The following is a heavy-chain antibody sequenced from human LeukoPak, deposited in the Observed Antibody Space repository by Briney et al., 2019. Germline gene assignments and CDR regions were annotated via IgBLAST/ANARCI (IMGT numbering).Heavy chain of an antibody. D-gene: IGHD1-26*01. Sequence: SVKVTCKASGGTFSSYAISWVRQAPGQGLEWMGGIIPIFGTANYAQKFQGRVTITADESTSTAYMELSSLRSEDTAVYYCASLGGGYQRSISMWYFDYWGQGTLVTVSS. CDR1: GGTFSSYA. J-gene: IGHJ4*02. CDR2: IIPIFGTA. CDR3: ASLGGGYQRSISMWYFDY. V-gene: IGHV1-69*13.